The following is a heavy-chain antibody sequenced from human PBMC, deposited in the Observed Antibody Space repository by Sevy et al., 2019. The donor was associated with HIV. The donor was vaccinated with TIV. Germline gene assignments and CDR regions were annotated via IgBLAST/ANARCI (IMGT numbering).Heavy chain of an antibody. Sequence: GSLRLSCAASGLSFSNAWMARVRQAPGKGLEWVGRIRSETGGGTTDFAAFAKGKFTISRDDPKNTLYLQMNSLKTEDTAVYYCAIDHRRDGMIVVPFEKWGLGTLVTVSS. CDR1: GLSFSNAW. J-gene: IGHJ4*02. CDR3: AIDHRRDGMIVVPFEK. D-gene: IGHD3-22*01. V-gene: IGHV3-15*01. CDR2: IRSETGGGTT.